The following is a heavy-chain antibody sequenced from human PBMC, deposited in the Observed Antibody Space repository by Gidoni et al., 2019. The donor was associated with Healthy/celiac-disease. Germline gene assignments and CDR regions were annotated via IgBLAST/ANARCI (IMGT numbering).Heavy chain of an antibody. CDR1: GYTFTGYY. CDR2: INPNSGGT. CDR3: ARGDYVWGSYRNYYGMDV. Sequence: QVQLVQSGAEVKKPGASVTVSCKASGYTFTGYYMHWVRQAPGQGLEWMGWINPNSGGTNYAQKFQGRVTMTRDTSISTAYMELSRLRSDDTAVYYCARGDYVWGSYRNYYGMDVWGQGTTVTVSS. V-gene: IGHV1-2*02. J-gene: IGHJ6*02. D-gene: IGHD3-16*02.